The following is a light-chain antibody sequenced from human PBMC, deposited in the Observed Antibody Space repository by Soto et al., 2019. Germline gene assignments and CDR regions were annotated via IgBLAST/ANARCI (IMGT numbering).Light chain of an antibody. CDR2: GAS. CDR3: QRYNNWPPLT. Sequence: EIVIAQSSTTRSVSPGERATLSCRASQSVSSNLAWYQQKPGQAPRLLIYGASTRATGIPARFSGSGSGTEFTLTIRSLQSEDFAVYRCQRYNNWPPLTFSGGTKVDIK. CDR1: QSVSSN. V-gene: IGKV3-15*01. J-gene: IGKJ4*01.